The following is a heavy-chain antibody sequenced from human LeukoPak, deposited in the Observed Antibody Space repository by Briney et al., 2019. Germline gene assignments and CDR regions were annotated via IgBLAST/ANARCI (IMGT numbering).Heavy chain of an antibody. CDR1: GGSFSGYY. CDR3: ARRLKTVVAEFYFDY. Sequence: SETLSLTCAVYGGSFSGYYWSWIRQPAGKGLEWLGRIYTSGSTNYNPSLKSRVTISVDTSKNQFSLKLTSVTAADTAVYYCARRLKTVVAEFYFDYWGQGTLVTVSS. CDR2: IYTSGST. D-gene: IGHD3-22*01. J-gene: IGHJ4*02. V-gene: IGHV4-59*10.